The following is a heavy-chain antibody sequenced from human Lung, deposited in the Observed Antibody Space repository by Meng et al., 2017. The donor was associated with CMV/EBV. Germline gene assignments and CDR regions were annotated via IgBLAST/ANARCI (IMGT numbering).Heavy chain of an antibody. D-gene: IGHD2-2*02. CDR3: ARDLGVVPAAIYGH. CDR1: GFTFSSYS. CDR2: ISSSSSYI. V-gene: IGHV3-21*01. J-gene: IGHJ4*02. Sequence: GESLKISCAASGFTFSSYSMNWVRQAPGKGLEWVPSISSSSSYIYYADSVKGRFTISRDNAKNSLYLQMNSLRAEDTAVYYCARDLGVVPAAIYGHWGQGXLVTVSS.